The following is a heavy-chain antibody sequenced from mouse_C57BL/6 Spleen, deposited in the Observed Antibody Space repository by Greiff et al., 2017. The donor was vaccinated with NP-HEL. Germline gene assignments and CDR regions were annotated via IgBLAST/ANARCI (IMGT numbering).Heavy chain of an antibody. CDR2: ISYDGSN. J-gene: IGHJ4*01. CDR3: AREPGSSLYYAMDY. CDR1: GYSITSGYY. Sequence: EVQLQESGPGLVKPSQSLSLTCSVTGYSITSGYYWNWIRQFPGNKLEWMGYISYDGSNNYNPSLKNRISITRDTSKNQFFLKLNSVTTEDTATYYCAREPGSSLYYAMDYWGQGTSVTVSS. V-gene: IGHV3-6*01. D-gene: IGHD1-1*01.